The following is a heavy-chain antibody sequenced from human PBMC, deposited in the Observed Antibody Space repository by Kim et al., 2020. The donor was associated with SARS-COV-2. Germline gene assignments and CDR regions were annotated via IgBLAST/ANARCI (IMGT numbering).Heavy chain of an antibody. CDR3: ARHVGSHWFWAFDI. J-gene: IGHJ3*02. V-gene: IGHV4-59*08. CDR2: VFYTGRT. CDR1: GGSLSPYF. D-gene: IGHD2-15*01. Sequence: SETLSLTCYVSGGSLSPYFWSWIRQSPGKGLEWIGCVFYTGRTYYTTYLKSRVTVSVDTSKNQFSLRLTSVTAADTALYYCARHVGSHWFWAFDIWGQGT.